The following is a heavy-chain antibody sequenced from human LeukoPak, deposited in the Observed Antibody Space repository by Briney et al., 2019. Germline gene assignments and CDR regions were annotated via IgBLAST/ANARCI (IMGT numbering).Heavy chain of an antibody. J-gene: IGHJ4*02. CDR3: ARDGGYDPPYYFAY. Sequence: SETLSLTCTVSGGSISSSSYYWGWIRQPPGKGLEWIGYIYYSGSTNYNPSLKSRVTISVDTSKNQFSLKLSSVTAADTAVYYCARDGGYDPPYYFAYWGQGTLVTVSS. CDR1: GGSISSSSYY. V-gene: IGHV4-61*01. CDR2: IYYSGST. D-gene: IGHD3-3*01.